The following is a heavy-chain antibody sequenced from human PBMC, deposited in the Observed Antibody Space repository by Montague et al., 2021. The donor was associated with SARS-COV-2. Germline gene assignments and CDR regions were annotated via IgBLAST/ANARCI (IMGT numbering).Heavy chain of an antibody. CDR2: ISYDGSNK. CDR3: ARDRDSSSWYVRDDAFDI. D-gene: IGHD6-13*01. J-gene: IGHJ3*02. CDR1: GFTFSSYA. V-gene: IGHV3-30-3*01. Sequence: SLRLSCAASGFTFSSYAMRWVRQAPGKGLEWVAVISYDGSNKYYADSVKGRFTISRDNSKNTLYLQMNSLRAEDTAVYYCARDRDSSSWYVRDDAFDIWGQGTMVTVSS.